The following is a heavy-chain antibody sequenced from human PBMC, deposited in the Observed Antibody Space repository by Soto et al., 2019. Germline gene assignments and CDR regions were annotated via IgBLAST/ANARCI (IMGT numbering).Heavy chain of an antibody. CDR1: GFSLSGDGVG. CDR3: AHAFGGTTWPNDAFDI. D-gene: IGHD3-3*02. Sequence: QITLKESGPTLVKPTQSLTLTCTVSGFSLSGDGVGVGWIRQPPGKALEWLALIYWDDDQRYSPSLKTRLTITKDTHKNQVVLTMTNMDPVDTATYYCAHAFGGTTWPNDAFDIWGQGTVVTASS. CDR2: IYWDDDQ. J-gene: IGHJ3*02. V-gene: IGHV2-5*02.